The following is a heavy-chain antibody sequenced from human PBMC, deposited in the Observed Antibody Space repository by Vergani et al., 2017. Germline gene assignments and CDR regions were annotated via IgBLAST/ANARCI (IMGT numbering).Heavy chain of an antibody. Sequence: QVQLQQWGGGLLKPSETLSLTCVVNGGSFTSYHWTWIRQSPGEGLEWVGDIDHTVRPDYNPSLKSRLTMSVDNSRNQFSLTLNSVTATDTAIYFCARVNTETNGHLYYYYYMDVWGQGTAVTVS. V-gene: IGHV4-34*01. CDR3: ARVNTETNGHLYYYYYMDV. D-gene: IGHD4-11*01. CDR1: GGSFTSYH. CDR2: IDHTVRP. J-gene: IGHJ6*03.